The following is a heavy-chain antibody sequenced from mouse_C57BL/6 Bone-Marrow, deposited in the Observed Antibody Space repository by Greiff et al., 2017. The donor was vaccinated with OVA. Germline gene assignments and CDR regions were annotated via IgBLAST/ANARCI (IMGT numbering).Heavy chain of an antibody. V-gene: IGHV14-4*01. CDR3: TTCSSYDY. CDR2: IDPENGDT. Sequence: EVQLQQSGAELVRPGASVKLSCTASGFNIKDDYMHWVKQRPEQGLEWIGWIDPENGDTAYASKFQGKATITADTSSNTAYLQLSSLTSEDTAVYYCTTCSSYDYWGQGTTLTVSS. J-gene: IGHJ2*01. D-gene: IGHD1-1*01. CDR1: GFNIKDDY.